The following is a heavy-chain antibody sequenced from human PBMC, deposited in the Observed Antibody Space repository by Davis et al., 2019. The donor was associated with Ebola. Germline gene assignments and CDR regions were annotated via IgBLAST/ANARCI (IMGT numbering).Heavy chain of an antibody. D-gene: IGHD3/OR15-3a*01. V-gene: IGHV3-23*01. CDR1: GFTFTSYA. Sequence: PGGSLRLSCAASGFTFTSYALTWVRQAPGKGLEWASTFSGSGDSTYYADSVKGRFTISRDNAKNSLFLQMNSLRADDTAVYYCRTWSTWGQGTLVIVSS. CDR3: RTWST. J-gene: IGHJ5*02. CDR2: FSGSGDST.